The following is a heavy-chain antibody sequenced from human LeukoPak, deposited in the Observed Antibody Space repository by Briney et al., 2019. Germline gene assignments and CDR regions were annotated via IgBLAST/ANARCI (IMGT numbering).Heavy chain of an antibody. D-gene: IGHD3-16*02. V-gene: IGHV4-59*06. J-gene: IGHJ4*02. Sequence: SETLSLTCTVSGGSLSSYYWSWIRQHPGKGLEWIGYIYYSGSTYYNPSLKSRVTISVDTSKNQFSLKLSSVTAADTAVYYCARVRLRLGELSPSFDYWGQGTLVTVSS. CDR3: ARVRLRLGELSPSFDY. CDR1: GGSLSSYY. CDR2: IYYSGST.